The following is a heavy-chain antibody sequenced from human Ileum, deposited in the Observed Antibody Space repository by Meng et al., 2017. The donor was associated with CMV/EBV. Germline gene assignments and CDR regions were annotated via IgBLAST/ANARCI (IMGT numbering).Heavy chain of an antibody. CDR3: ARLGGFEYYFDY. CDR1: GGSFTDTSHY. Sequence: LRLACTVSGGSFTDTSHYWGWIRQPPGKGLEWIGSVFYSGRTYYSPSLKSRVIISVDTSSNQFSLKLSSVTAADTGVYYCARLGGFEYYFDYWGQGTLVTVSS. J-gene: IGHJ4*02. CDR2: VFYSGRT. D-gene: IGHD3-9*01. V-gene: IGHV4-39*01.